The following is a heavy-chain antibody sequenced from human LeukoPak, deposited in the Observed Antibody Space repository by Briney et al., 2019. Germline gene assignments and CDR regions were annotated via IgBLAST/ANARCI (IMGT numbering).Heavy chain of an antibody. CDR1: GFTFSNYG. CDR3: ARAPGYGAAYYFDY. J-gene: IGHJ4*02. CDR2: ISYDGSDK. V-gene: IGHV3-30*03. D-gene: IGHD1-1*01. Sequence: GGSLRLSCAASGFTFSNYGMHWVRQAPGKGLEWVAVISYDGSDKFYADSVKGRFTISRDNSKNTLYLQMNSLRAEDTAVYYCARAPGYGAAYYFDYWGQGTLVTVSS.